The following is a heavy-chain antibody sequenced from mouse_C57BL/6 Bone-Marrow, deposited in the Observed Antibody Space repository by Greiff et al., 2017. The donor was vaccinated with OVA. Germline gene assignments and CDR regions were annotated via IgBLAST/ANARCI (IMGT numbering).Heavy chain of an antibody. CDR2: IYPSDSET. CDR1: GYTFTSYW. V-gene: IGHV1-61*01. J-gene: IGHJ3*01. Sequence: VQLQQPGAELVRPGSSVKLSCKASGYTFTSYWMDWVKQRPGQGLEWIGNIYPSDSETHYNQKFKDKATLTVDKSSSTAYMQLSSLTSEDSAVCYCARGDYYGSSYLAYWGQGTLVTVSA. CDR3: ARGDYYGSSYLAY. D-gene: IGHD1-1*01.